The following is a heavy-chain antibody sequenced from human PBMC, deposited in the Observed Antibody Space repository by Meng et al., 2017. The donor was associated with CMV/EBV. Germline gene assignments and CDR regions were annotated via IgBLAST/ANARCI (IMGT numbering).Heavy chain of an antibody. V-gene: IGHV1-24*01. CDR1: GYTLTELS. CDR2: FDPEDGET. CDR3: AAGGYSSGWYYY. D-gene: IGHD6-19*01. J-gene: IGHJ4*02. Sequence: ASVKVSCKVSGYTLTELSRHWVRQAPGKGLEWMGGFDPEDGETIYAQKFQGRVTMTEDTSTDTAYMELSSLRSEDTAVYYCAAGGYSSGWYYYWGQGTLVTVSS.